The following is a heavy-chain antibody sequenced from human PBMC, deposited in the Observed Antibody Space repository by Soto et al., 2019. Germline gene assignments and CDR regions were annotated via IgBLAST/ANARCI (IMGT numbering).Heavy chain of an antibody. J-gene: IGHJ4*02. CDR3: AREEQVGYFDY. V-gene: IGHV4-4*07. Sequence: SETLSLTCTVSGGSIIGFFWSWIRQPAGKGLEWIGRIYTSGNTNYNPSLKSRVAMSVDTSENLFSLKLSSVAAADTAVYFCAREEQVGYFDYWGQGTLVTVSS. CDR2: IYTSGNT. D-gene: IGHD6-6*01. CDR1: GGSIIGFF.